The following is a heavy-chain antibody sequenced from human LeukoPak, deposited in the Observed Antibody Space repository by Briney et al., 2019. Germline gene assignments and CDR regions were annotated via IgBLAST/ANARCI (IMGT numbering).Heavy chain of an antibody. Sequence: GGSLRLSCAASGFTFSSYWMSWVRQAPGKGLEWVANIKQDGSEKYYVDSVKGRFTISRDNAKNSLYLQMNSLRAEDTAVYYCARGVGGGYYGMDVWGQGTTVTVSS. V-gene: IGHV3-7*04. CDR2: IKQDGSEK. CDR3: ARGVGGGYYGMDV. J-gene: IGHJ6*02. CDR1: GFTFSSYW. D-gene: IGHD3-16*01.